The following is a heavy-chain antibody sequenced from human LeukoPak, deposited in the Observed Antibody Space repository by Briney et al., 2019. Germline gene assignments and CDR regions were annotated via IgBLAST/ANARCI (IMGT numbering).Heavy chain of an antibody. V-gene: IGHV4-30-4*01. Sequence: PSQTLSLTCTVSGGSISSGDYYWSWIRQPPGKGLEWIGYIYYSGSTYYNPSLKSRVTISVDTSKNQFSLKLSSVTAADTAVYYCARWLVVAATSDYWGQGTLVTVSS. CDR1: GGSISSGDYY. CDR2: IYYSGST. J-gene: IGHJ4*02. D-gene: IGHD2-15*01. CDR3: ARWLVVAATSDY.